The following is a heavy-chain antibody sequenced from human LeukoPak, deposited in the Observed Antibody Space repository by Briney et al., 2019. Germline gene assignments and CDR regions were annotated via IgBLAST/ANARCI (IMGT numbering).Heavy chain of an antibody. CDR2: ISGGSNNI. CDR3: AKDQGTAIFGMIIPDWYFDL. D-gene: IGHD3-3*01. Sequence: PGGSLRLSCAAPGFTFSSYAMNWVRQAPGKGLEWVSSISGGSNNINYAGSVKGRFTTSRDNSQNTLYLQMNSLRADDTAVYYCAKDQGTAIFGMIIPDWYFDLWGRGTLVTVSS. CDR1: GFTFSSYA. V-gene: IGHV3-23*01. J-gene: IGHJ2*01.